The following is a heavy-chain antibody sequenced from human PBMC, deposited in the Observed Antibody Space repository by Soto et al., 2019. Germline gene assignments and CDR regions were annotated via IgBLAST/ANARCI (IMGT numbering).Heavy chain of an antibody. CDR2: INAGNGNT. D-gene: IGHD3-10*01. CDR3: ARVPYHRLWFGELSFHMDY. Sequence: QVQLVQSGAEVKKPGASVKVSCKASGYTFTSYAMHWVRQAPGQRLEWMGWINAGNGNTKYSQKFQGRVTITRDTSASTAYMELSSLRSEDTAVYYCARVPYHRLWFGELSFHMDYWGQGTLVTVSS. J-gene: IGHJ4*02. V-gene: IGHV1-3*01. CDR1: GYTFTSYA.